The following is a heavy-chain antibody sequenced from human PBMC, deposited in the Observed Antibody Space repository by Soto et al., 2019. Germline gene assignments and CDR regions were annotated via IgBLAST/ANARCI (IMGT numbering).Heavy chain of an antibody. D-gene: IGHD3-16*01. J-gene: IGHJ4*02. CDR3: QGGDF. Sequence: SETLSLTCAVSGGSFRGYFWSWIRQSPAKGLEWIGGINDSGNTYYNPSFKSRLTISVDTSTSQISLRLTSVTAADSAVYYCQGGDFWGQGTRVTVSS. V-gene: IGHV4-34*01. CDR2: INDSGNT. CDR1: GGSFRGYF.